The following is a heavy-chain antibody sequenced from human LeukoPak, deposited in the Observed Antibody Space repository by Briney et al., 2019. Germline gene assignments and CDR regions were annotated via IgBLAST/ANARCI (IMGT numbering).Heavy chain of an antibody. CDR1: GGSISSSNW. CDR3: ARLAGRDYVWGSYRYFVY. D-gene: IGHD3-16*02. CDR2: IYHSGST. J-gene: IGHJ4*02. Sequence: TSGTLSLTCAVSGGSISSSNWWSWVRQPPGKGLEWIGEIYHSGSTNYNPSLKSRVTISVDKSKNQFSLKLSSVTAADTAVYYCARLAGRDYVWGSYRYFVYWGQGTLVTVSS. V-gene: IGHV4-4*02.